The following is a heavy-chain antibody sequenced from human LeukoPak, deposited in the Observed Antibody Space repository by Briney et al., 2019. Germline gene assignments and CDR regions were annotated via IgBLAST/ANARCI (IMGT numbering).Heavy chain of an antibody. J-gene: IGHJ3*02. CDR2: IAGDESQK. CDR1: GFSFTTDL. V-gene: IGHV3-7*01. D-gene: IGHD1-1*01. Sequence: GGSLRLSCVASGFSFTTDLMTWVRQAPGKGLEWVANIAGDESQKKYMDSVKGRFTISRDNAKNSLYLQLNSLRAEDTAIYYCVRDLSPVSDRNVWYDALDIWGQGTMVTVSS. CDR3: VRDLSPVSDRNVWYDALDI.